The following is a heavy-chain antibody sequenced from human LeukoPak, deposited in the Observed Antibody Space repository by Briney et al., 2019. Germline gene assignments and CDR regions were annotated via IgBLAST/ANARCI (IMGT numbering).Heavy chain of an antibody. Sequence: ASVNVSCKASGYTFTGYYMHWVRPAPGQGLEWMGWINPDSGGTNYAQKFQGRVTMTRDKSISTAYMELSKLRSDDTAVYYCARASSGWPIDYWGQGTLVTVSS. J-gene: IGHJ4*02. CDR1: GYTFTGYY. V-gene: IGHV1-2*02. CDR2: INPDSGGT. D-gene: IGHD6-19*01. CDR3: ARASSGWPIDY.